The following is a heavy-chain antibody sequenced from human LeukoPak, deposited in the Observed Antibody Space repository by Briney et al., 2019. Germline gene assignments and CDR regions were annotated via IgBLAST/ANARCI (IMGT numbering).Heavy chain of an antibody. D-gene: IGHD1-26*01. Sequence: PSETLSLTCTVSGGSISSSSYYWGWIRQPPGKGLEWVANIKQDGSEKYYVDSVKGRFTISRDNAKNSLYLQMNSLRAEDTAVYYCARDLNSGSYFDYWGQGTLVTVSS. CDR2: IKQDGSEK. CDR3: ARDLNSGSYFDY. V-gene: IGHV3-7*01. J-gene: IGHJ4*02. CDR1: GGSISSSSYY.